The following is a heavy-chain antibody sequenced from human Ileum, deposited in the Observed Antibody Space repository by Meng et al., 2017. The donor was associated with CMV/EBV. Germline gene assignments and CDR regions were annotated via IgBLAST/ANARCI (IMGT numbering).Heavy chain of an antibody. CDR3: ARGAPQLARRNGMAV. CDR2: IYHSGNT. J-gene: IGHJ6*02. Sequence: GSLRLSCNVSGGSISTYSWNWIRQPPGKGLEWIGYIYHSGNTKYSSSLKSRVTISVDTSKDQFSLKMTSVTAADTAVYYCARGAPQLARRNGMAVWGQGNTVNGAS. V-gene: IGHV4-59*12. D-gene: IGHD6-13*01. CDR1: GGSISTYS.